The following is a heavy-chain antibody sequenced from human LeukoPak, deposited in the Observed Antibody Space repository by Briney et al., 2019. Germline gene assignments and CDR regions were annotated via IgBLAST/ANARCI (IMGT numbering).Heavy chain of an antibody. CDR1: GYTFTSYD. J-gene: IGHJ6*03. Sequence: ASVKVSCKASGYTFTSYDINWVRQATGQGLEWMGWMNPNSGNTGYAQKFQGRVTITRNTSISTAYMELSSLRSEDTAVYYCARGGRWELMYYYYYYYMDVWGKGTTVTVSS. D-gene: IGHD1-26*01. V-gene: IGHV1-8*03. CDR2: MNPNSGNT. CDR3: ARGGRWELMYYYYYYYMDV.